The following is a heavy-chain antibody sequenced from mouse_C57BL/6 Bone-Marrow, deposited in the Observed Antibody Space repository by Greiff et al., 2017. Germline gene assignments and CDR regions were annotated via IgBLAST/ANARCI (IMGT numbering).Heavy chain of an antibody. J-gene: IGHJ2*01. CDR1: GFTFSDYG. D-gene: IGHD1-1*01. Sequence: DVKLVESGGGLVKPGGSLKLSCAASGFTFSDYGMHWVRQAPEKGLEWVAYISSGSGTIYYADTVKGRFTISRDNAKNTLFLQMNSLRSEDTAMYYCAREGVLRYYFDYWGQGTTLTVSS. CDR2: ISSGSGTI. CDR3: AREGVLRYYFDY. V-gene: IGHV5-17*01.